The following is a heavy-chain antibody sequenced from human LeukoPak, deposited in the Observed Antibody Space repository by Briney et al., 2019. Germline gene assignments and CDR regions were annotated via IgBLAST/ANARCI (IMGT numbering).Heavy chain of an antibody. V-gene: IGHV4-30-4*01. Sequence: ASETLSLTCTVSGGSISSGDYYWSWIRQPPGKGLEWIGYIYYSGSTYYNPSLKSRVTISVDTSKNQFSLKLSSVTAADTAVYYCARDQIFGVAASWGQGTLVTVSS. CDR3: ARDQIFGVAAS. CDR2: IYYSGST. J-gene: IGHJ5*02. CDR1: GGSISSGDYY. D-gene: IGHD3-3*01.